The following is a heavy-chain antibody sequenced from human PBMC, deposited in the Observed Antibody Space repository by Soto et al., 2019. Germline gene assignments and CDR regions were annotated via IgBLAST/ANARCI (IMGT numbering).Heavy chain of an antibody. CDR3: ARGRLLFPAAMPNADAFNM. V-gene: IGHV1-3*01. J-gene: IGHJ3*02. CDR1: GYTFTSYA. CDR2: INAGNGNT. D-gene: IGHD2-2*01. Sequence: ASVKVSCKASGYTFTSYAMHWVRQAPGQRLEWMGWINAGNGNTKYSQKFQGRVTITRDTSASTAYMELSSLRSEDTAEYYCARGRLLFPAAMPNADAFNMWAKGKMVTFPS.